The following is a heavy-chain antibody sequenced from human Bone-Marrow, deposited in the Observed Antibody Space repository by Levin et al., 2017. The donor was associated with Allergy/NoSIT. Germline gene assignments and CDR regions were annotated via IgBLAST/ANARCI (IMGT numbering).Heavy chain of an antibody. CDR2: IVPISDSA. CDR3: ARRGFSGHGPPHFYYLDV. Sequence: SVKVSCKASGGTFGTHGVSWVRQAPGQGLEWMGGIVPISDSANYAQNFQGRVTITADESTVYLALRSLTSEDTAVYYCARRGFSGHGPPHFYYLDVWGSGTAVTVSS. D-gene: IGHD5-12*01. CDR1: GGTFGTHG. V-gene: IGHV1-69*13. J-gene: IGHJ6*03.